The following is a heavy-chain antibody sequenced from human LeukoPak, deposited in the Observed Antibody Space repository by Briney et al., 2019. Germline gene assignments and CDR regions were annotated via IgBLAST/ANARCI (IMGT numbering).Heavy chain of an antibody. CDR3: ARLPPGTPERHWDAFDI. V-gene: IGHV5-51*01. CDR1: GYSFTSYW. Sequence: GESLKISCKGSGYSFTSYWIGWVRQMPGKGLEWMGIIYPGDSDTRYSPSFQGQVTISADKSISTAYLRWSSLKASDTAMYYCARLPPGTPERHWDAFDIWGQGTMVTVSS. D-gene: IGHD1-1*01. J-gene: IGHJ3*02. CDR2: IYPGDSDT.